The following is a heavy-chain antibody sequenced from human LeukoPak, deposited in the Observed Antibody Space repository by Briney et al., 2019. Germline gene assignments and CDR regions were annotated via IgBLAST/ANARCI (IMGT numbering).Heavy chain of an antibody. CDR3: ARAYYYDSSVDY. CDR1: GFIFSDYY. V-gene: IGHV3-11*01. Sequence: PGGSLRLSCAASGFIFSDYYMTWIRQAPGKGLEWLSYTCGSGSTIYYADSVKGRFTISRDNAKNSLYLHMNSLRSEDTAVYYCARAYYYDSSVDYWGQGTPVTVSS. J-gene: IGHJ4*02. CDR2: TCGSGSTI. D-gene: IGHD3-22*01.